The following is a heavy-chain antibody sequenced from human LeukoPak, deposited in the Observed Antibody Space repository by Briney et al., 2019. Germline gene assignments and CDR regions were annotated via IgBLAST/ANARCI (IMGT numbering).Heavy chain of an antibody. J-gene: IGHJ6*02. D-gene: IGHD3-9*01. V-gene: IGHV4-61*01. CDR3: ARDLRYYDILTGLPDYYYYGIDV. CDR1: GGSVSSGSYY. CDR2: IYYSGST. Sequence: PSETLSLTCTVSGGSVSSGSYYWSWIRQPPGKGLEWIGYIYYSGSTNYNPSLKSRVTISVDTSKNQFSLKLSSVTAADTAVYYCARDLRYYDILTGLPDYYYYGIDVWGQGTTVTVSS.